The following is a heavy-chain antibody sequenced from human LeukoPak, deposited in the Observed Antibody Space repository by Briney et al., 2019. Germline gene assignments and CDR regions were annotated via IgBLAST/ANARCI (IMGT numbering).Heavy chain of an antibody. CDR1: GFTFSSYA. V-gene: IGHV3-30*04. J-gene: IGHJ5*02. CDR2: ISYDGSNK. Sequence: GGSLRLSCAASGFTFSSYAMHWVRQAPGKGLEWVAVISYDGSNKYYADSVKGQFTISRDNSKNTLYVQMNSLRAEDTAVYYCAKGPHGVIAAAGTFDPWGQGTLVTVSS. D-gene: IGHD6-13*01. CDR3: AKGPHGVIAAAGTFDP.